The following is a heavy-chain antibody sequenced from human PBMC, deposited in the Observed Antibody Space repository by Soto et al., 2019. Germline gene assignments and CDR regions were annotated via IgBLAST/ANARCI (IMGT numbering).Heavy chain of an antibody. CDR1: GGSISSSSYY. CDR2: IYYSGST. CDR3: AGQHTYYYDSSGCPARYYYGMDV. J-gene: IGHJ6*02. V-gene: IGHV4-39*01. D-gene: IGHD3-22*01. Sequence: SETLSLTCTVSGGSISSSSYYWGWIRQPPGKGLEWIGSIYYSGSTYYNPSLKRRVTISVDTSKNQFSLKLSSVTAADTAVYYCAGQHTYYYDSSGCPARYYYGMDVWGQGTTVTVSS.